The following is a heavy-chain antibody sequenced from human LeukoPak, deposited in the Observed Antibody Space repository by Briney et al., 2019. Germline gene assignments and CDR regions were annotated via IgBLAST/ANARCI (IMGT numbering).Heavy chain of an antibody. J-gene: IGHJ6*03. Sequence: PGGSLRLSCAASGFTFSTYAMNWVRQAPGKGLEWVAVISYDGSNKYYADSVKGRFTISRDNSKNTLYLQMNSLRAEDTAVYYCAGEGGYYYYMDGWGKGTTVTVS. CDR1: GFTFSTYA. D-gene: IGHD3-16*01. CDR3: AGEGGYYYYMDG. CDR2: ISYDGSNK. V-gene: IGHV3-30*04.